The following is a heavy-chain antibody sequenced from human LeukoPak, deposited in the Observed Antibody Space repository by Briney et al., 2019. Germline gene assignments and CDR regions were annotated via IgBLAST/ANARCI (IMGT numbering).Heavy chain of an antibody. J-gene: IGHJ4*02. D-gene: IGHD6-19*01. CDR3: AKDSTYSSGWYIDY. V-gene: IGHV3-30*02. CDR1: GFTFSSYG. CDR2: IRYDGSNK. Sequence: GGSLRLSCAASGFTFSSYGMHWVRQAPGKGLEWVAFIRYDGSNKYYADSVKGRFTISRDNSKNTLYLQMNSLRAEDTAVYYCAKDSTYSSGWYIDYWGQGTLVTVSS.